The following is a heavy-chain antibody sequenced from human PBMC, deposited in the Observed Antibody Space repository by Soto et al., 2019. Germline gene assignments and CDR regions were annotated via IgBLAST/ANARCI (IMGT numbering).Heavy chain of an antibody. CDR3: AFKYCSRTSCYLTDY. CDR1: GGSFSGYY. CDR2: INHSGST. Sequence: SETLSLTCAVYGGSFSGYYWSWIRQPPGKGLEWIGEINHSGSTNYNPSLKSRVTISVDTSKNQFSLKLSSVTAADTAVYYCAFKYCSRTSCYLTDYWGQGTLVTVSS. J-gene: IGHJ4*02. D-gene: IGHD2-2*01. V-gene: IGHV4-34*01.